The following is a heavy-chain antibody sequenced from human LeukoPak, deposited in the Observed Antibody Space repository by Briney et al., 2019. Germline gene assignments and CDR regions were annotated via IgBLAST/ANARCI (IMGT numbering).Heavy chain of an antibody. CDR2: ISDSGGRT. V-gene: IGHV3-23*01. Sequence: GGSLRLSCAVSGITLSNYGMSWVRQAPGKGLEWVAGISDSGGRTNYADSVKGRFTISRDNAKNSLYLQMNSLRAEDTAVYYCARIAVAGTGAFDIWGQGTMVTVSS. CDR3: ARIAVAGTGAFDI. J-gene: IGHJ3*02. D-gene: IGHD6-19*01. CDR1: GITLSNYG.